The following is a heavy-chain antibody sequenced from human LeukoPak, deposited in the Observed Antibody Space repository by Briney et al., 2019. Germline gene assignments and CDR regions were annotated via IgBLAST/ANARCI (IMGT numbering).Heavy chain of an antibody. Sequence: SETLSLTCAVYGGSFRGYYWSWIRQPPGKGLEWIGEINHSGSTNYNPSLKSRVTISVDTSKNQFSLKLSSVTAADTAVYYCARGSGYFDWLLSTYYYYYYYYMDVWGKGTTVTVSS. D-gene: IGHD3-9*01. V-gene: IGHV4-34*01. CDR2: INHSGST. CDR3: ARGSGYFDWLLSTYYYYYYYYMDV. CDR1: GGSFRGYY. J-gene: IGHJ6*03.